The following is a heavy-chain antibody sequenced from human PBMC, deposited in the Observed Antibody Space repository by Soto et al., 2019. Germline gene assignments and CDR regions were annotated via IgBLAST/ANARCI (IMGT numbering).Heavy chain of an antibody. CDR1: GGSISSYY. CDR3: ARRWGTSFDF. CDR2: IFYSGST. V-gene: IGHV4-59*01. D-gene: IGHD7-27*01. J-gene: IGHJ4*02. Sequence: QVQLQESGPGLVKPSETLSLTCTVSGGSISSYYWSWIRQPPGKGLEWIGYIFYSGSTNYNPSLXRXVXIXXDTSKNQFSLKLSSVTAADTAVYYCARRWGTSFDFWGQGTLVTVSS.